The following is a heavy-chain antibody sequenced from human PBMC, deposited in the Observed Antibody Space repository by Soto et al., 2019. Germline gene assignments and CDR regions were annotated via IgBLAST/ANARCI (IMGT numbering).Heavy chain of an antibody. D-gene: IGHD2-21*01. J-gene: IGHJ6*04. CDR2: IHYSGST. CDR3: ARLARPSPGGAAMDV. CDR1: GGSISSYY. V-gene: IGHV4-59*01. Sequence: SETLSLTCTVSGGSISSYYWSWIRQPPGKGLEWIGYIHYSGSTNYHPSLKSRVTISVDTSKNQFSLKLSSVTAADTAVYYCARLARPSPGGAAMDVWGKGTTVTVSS.